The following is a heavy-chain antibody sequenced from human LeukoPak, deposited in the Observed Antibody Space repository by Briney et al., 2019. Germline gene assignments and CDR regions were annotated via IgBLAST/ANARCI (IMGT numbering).Heavy chain of an antibody. CDR1: GYTFTSYY. CDR2: INPSGGST. J-gene: IGHJ4*02. CDR3: ARDPIGSGSRSGY. D-gene: IGHD3-10*01. V-gene: IGHV1-46*01. Sequence: ASVKVSCKASGYTFTSYYMHWVRQAPGQGLEWMGIINPSGGSTSYAQKFQGRVTITADKSTSTAYMELSSLRSEDTAVYYCARDPIGSGSRSGYWGQGTLVTVSS.